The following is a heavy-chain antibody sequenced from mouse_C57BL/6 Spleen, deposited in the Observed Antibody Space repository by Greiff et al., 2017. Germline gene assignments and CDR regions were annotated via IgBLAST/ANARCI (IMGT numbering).Heavy chain of an antibody. CDR2: INPNNGGT. CDR3: ARSRPDFDV. J-gene: IGHJ1*03. CDR1: GYTFTDYY. V-gene: IGHV1-26*01. Sequence: EVKLQQSGPELVKPGASVKISCKASGYTFTDYYMNWVKQSHGKSLEWIGDINPNNGGTSYNQKFKGKATLTVDKSSSTAYMELRSLTSEDSAVYYCARSRPDFDVWGTGTTVTVSS.